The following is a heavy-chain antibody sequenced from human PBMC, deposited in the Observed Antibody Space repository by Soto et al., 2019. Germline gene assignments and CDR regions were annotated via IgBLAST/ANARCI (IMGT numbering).Heavy chain of an antibody. CDR3: AKSSSSRLYAFDI. D-gene: IGHD6-6*01. Sequence: PGESLKISCKGSGYSVTSYWIGWVRQMPGKGLEWMGIIYPGDSDTRYSPSFQGQVTISADKSISTAYLQWSSLKASDTAMYYCAKSSSSRLYAFDIWGQGTMVTVSS. CDR1: GYSVTSYW. V-gene: IGHV5-51*01. J-gene: IGHJ3*02. CDR2: IYPGDSDT.